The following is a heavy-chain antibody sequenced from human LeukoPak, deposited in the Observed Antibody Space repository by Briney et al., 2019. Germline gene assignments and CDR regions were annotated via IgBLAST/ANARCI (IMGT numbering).Heavy chain of an antibody. CDR1: GLPVSAYS. CDR2: FYNRGSP. V-gene: IGHV4-39*01. CDR3: ARQFNY. J-gene: IGHJ4*02. Sequence: GSLRLSCAASGLPVSAYSMDWVRQSPGKGLEWIGSFYNRGSPYYNPSLKSRVTISLDTSKNQFSLKLTSVTAADTAIYYCARQFNYWGPGTLVTVSS.